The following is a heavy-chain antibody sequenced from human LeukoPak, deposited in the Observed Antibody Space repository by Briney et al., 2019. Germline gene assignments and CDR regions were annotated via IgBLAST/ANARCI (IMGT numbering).Heavy chain of an antibody. V-gene: IGHV3-21*01. J-gene: IGHJ3*02. D-gene: IGHD6-13*01. CDR1: GFTFSSYS. Sequence: PGGSLRLSCAASGFTFSSYSMNWVRQAPGKGLEWVSSISSSSSYIYYADAVKGRFTISRDNAKNSLYLQMNSLRAEDTAVYYCARDRLKYRIAAAGTGAFDIWGLGTMVTVSS. CDR3: ARDRLKYRIAAAGTGAFDI. CDR2: ISSSSSYI.